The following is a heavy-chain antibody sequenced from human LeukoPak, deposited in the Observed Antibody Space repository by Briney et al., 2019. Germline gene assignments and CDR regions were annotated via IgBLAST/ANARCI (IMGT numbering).Heavy chain of an antibody. J-gene: IGHJ6*03. D-gene: IGHD2-15*01. CDR2: INHSGST. CDR3: ARGHGSGGSPTYYYYYMDV. CDR1: GGSFSGYY. Sequence: PLETLSLTCAVYGGSFSGYYWSWIRQPPGKGLEWIGEINHSGSTNYNPSLKSRVTISVDTSKNQFSLKLSSVTAADTAVYYCARGHGSGGSPTYYYYYMDVWGKGTTVTVSS. V-gene: IGHV4-34*01.